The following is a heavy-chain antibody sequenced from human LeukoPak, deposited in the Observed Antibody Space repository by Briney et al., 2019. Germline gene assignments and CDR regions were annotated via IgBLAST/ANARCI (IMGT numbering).Heavy chain of an antibody. V-gene: IGHV4-30-4*01. Sequence: SQTLSLTCSVSGGSVNSNDHYWSWIRQSPGRGLEWIGSIYYRGNTYYSPSLESRVSMSMDVPRNQFSLQMNSVTAADTAVCYCASKEPFYDVLTGYYGGTFDIWGQGTMVTVSS. J-gene: IGHJ3*02. D-gene: IGHD3-9*01. CDR1: GGSVNSNDHY. CDR3: ASKEPFYDVLTGYYGGTFDI. CDR2: IYYRGNT.